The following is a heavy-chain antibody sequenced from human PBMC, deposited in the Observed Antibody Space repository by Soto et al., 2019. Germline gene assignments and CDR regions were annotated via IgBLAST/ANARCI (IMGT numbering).Heavy chain of an antibody. CDR3: ASGRITIFGVAPFYYYGMDV. J-gene: IGHJ6*02. Sequence: SVKVSCKASGGTFSSYAISWVRQAPGQGLEWMGGIIPIFGTANYAQKFQGRVTITADKSTSTAYMELSSLRSEDTAVYYCASGRITIFGVAPFYYYGMDVWGQGTTVTVSS. CDR2: IIPIFGTA. D-gene: IGHD3-3*01. CDR1: GGTFSSYA. V-gene: IGHV1-69*06.